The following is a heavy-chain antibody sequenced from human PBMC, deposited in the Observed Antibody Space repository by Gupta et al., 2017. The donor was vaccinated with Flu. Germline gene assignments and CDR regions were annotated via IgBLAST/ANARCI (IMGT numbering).Heavy chain of an antibody. CDR1: GFTFSSYG. CDR3: ARDSGEYQLLLRNYYGMDV. D-gene: IGHD2-2*01. J-gene: IGHJ6*02. V-gene: IGHV3-33*01. CDR2: IWYDGSNK. Sequence: QVQLVESGGGVVQPGRSLRLSCAASGFTFSSYGMHWVRQAPGKELEWVAVIWYDGSNKYYADSVKGRFTISGDNSKNTLYLQMNSLRAEDTAVYYCARDSGEYQLLLRNYYGMDVWGQGTTVTVSS.